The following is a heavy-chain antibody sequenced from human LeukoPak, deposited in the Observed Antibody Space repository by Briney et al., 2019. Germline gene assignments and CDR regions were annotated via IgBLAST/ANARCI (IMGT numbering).Heavy chain of an antibody. CDR1: GFTFSSFW. CDR2: IKEDGSEK. CDR3: ARDTWISGSYPVDY. D-gene: IGHD3-10*01. V-gene: IGHV3-7*01. Sequence: GGSLRLSCAASGFTFSSFWMTWVRQAPGKGLEWVANIKEDGSEKYYVDSVKGRFTISRDNAKKSLYLQMNSLRAEDTAVYYCARDTWISGSYPVDYWGQGTLVTVSS. J-gene: IGHJ4*02.